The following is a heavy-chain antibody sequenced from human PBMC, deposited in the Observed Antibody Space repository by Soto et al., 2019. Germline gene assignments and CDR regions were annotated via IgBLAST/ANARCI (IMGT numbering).Heavy chain of an antibody. D-gene: IGHD3-22*01. V-gene: IGHV5-10-1*01. J-gene: IGHJ3*02. CDR1: GYSFTSYW. CDR2: IDPSDSYT. Sequence: GESLKISCKGSGYSFTSYWIGWVRQMPGKGLEWMGRIDPSDSYTNYSPSFQGHVTISADKSISTAYLQWSSLKASDTAMYYCASWSSGYGALDAFDIWGQGTMVTVS. CDR3: ASWSSGYGALDAFDI.